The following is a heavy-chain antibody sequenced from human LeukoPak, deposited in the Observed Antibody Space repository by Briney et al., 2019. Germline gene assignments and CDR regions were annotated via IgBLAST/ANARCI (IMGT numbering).Heavy chain of an antibody. V-gene: IGHV3-7*01. D-gene: IGHD4-17*01. CDR1: GFTFSSYA. J-gene: IGHJ4*02. CDR3: VRGPHYGAYTDYFDY. CDR2: IKQDGNEN. Sequence: GGSLRLSCAASGFTFSSYAMHWVRQAPGKGLEWVATIKQDGNENYYVDSVKGRFTISRDDAKNSLYLQMNSLRVEDTALYYCVRGPHYGAYTDYFDYWGRGTLVTVSS.